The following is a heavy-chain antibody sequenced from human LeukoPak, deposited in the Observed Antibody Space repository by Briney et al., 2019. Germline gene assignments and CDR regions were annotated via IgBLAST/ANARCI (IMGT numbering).Heavy chain of an antibody. V-gene: IGHV4-38-2*01. CDR3: ARLSSDGYNSLTY. CDR2: IYHSGST. Sequence: PSETLSLTCAVSGYSISSGYYWGWIRQPLGKGLEWIGSIYHSGSTYYNPSLKSRVTVSLDTSKNQLSLKVSSVTAADTAVLYCARLSSDGYNSLTYWGQGTLVIVSS. D-gene: IGHD5-24*01. J-gene: IGHJ4*02. CDR1: GYSISSGYY.